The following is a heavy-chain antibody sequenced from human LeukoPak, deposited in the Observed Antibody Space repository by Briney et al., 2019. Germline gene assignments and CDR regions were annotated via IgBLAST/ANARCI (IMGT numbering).Heavy chain of an antibody. Sequence: SETLSLTCTVSGGSISSYYWSWIRQPAGKGLEWIGRIYISGSGSTNYNPSLKSRVTMSVDTSKNQFSLKLSSVTAADTAVYFCARGFRGDNFDYWGQGTLVTVSS. V-gene: IGHV4-4*07. CDR1: GGSISSYY. CDR2: IYISGSGST. D-gene: IGHD7-27*01. CDR3: ARGFRGDNFDY. J-gene: IGHJ4*02.